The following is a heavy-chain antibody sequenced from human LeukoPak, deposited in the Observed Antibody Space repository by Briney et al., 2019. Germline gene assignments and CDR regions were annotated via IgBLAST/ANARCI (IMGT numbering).Heavy chain of an antibody. J-gene: IGHJ2*01. CDR3: ARRIVGTGDCWYFDL. D-gene: IGHD7-27*01. V-gene: IGHV4-61*02. CDR1: GGSITSGYYY. Sequence: SETLSLTCTVSGGSITSGYYYWSWIRQPAGRGLEWIGRFYSSGGTKYNPSLESRVTISVDTPKNQFSLNLESVTAADTAVYYCARRIVGTGDCWYFDLWGRGTLVSVSS. CDR2: FYSSGGT.